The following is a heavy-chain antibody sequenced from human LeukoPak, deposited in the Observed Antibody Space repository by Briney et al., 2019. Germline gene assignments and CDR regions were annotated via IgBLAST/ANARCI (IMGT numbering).Heavy chain of an antibody. D-gene: IGHD3-22*01. Sequence: GGSLRLSCAASGFTFSSYAMSWVRQAPGKGLEWVAVISYDGSNKYYADSVKGRFTISRDNSKNTLYLQMNSLRAEDTAVYYCAKAPDDSSGYYFDYWGQGTLVTVSS. CDR2: ISYDGSNK. J-gene: IGHJ4*02. CDR3: AKAPDDSSGYYFDY. V-gene: IGHV3-30*18. CDR1: GFTFSSYA.